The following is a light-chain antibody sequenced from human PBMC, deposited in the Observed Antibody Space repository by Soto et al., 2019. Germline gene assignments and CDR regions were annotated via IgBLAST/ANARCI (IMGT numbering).Light chain of an antibody. J-gene: IGKJ3*01. CDR1: QSVSSY. CDR3: QQRSNWPPLT. CDR2: DAS. V-gene: IGKV3-11*01. Sequence: EIVLTQSPATLSLSPGERATLSCRASQSVSSYLAWYQQKPGQAPRLLIYDASNRATGIPARFSGSGSGTDFTLTISSLETEDFAVYYCQQRSNWPPLTFGPGTNVNIE.